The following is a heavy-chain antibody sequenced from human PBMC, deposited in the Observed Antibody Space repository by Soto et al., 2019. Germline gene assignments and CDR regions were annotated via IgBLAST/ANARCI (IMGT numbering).Heavy chain of an antibody. CDR1: GGTFSSYA. V-gene: IGHV1-69*10. D-gene: IGHD3-22*01. J-gene: IGHJ3*02. Sequence: ASVKVSCKASGGTFSSYAISWVRQAPGQGLEWMGGIIPILGIANYAQKFQGRVTITADKSTSTAYMELSSLRSEDTAVYYCARGTSYDSSGYYYDAFDIWGQGTMVTVSS. CDR3: ARGTSYDSSGYYYDAFDI. CDR2: IIPILGIA.